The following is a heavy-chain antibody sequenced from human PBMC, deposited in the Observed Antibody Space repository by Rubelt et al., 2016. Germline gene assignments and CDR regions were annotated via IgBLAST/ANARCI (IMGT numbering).Heavy chain of an antibody. CDR1: GFTLSSYN. Sequence: EVRLVESGGALIQPGGSLRLSCAASGFTLSSYNMNWVRQAPGKGLEWISYISGSSSYTNYADSVKGRFTISRNNAKNSLFLQMGSLRADDAAIYYCARVGSPPGHDYYFDSWGQGTLVTVSS. CDR3: ARVGSPPGHDYYFDS. CDR2: ISGSSSYT. J-gene: IGHJ4*02. D-gene: IGHD1-26*01. V-gene: IGHV3-21*05.